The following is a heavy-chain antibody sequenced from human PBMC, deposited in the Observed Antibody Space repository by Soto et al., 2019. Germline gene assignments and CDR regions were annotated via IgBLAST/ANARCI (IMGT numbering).Heavy chain of an antibody. CDR3: ASSRITGTPYCAFDI. V-gene: IGHV1-69*13. CDR2: VIPIFGTA. J-gene: IGHJ3*02. CDR1: GGTFSSYA. Sequence: SVKVSCKASGGTFSSYAISWVRQAPGQGLEWMGGVIPIFGTANYAQKFQGRVTITADESTSTAYMELSSLRSEDTAVYYCASSRITGTPYCAFDIWGQGTMVTVSS. D-gene: IGHD1-7*01.